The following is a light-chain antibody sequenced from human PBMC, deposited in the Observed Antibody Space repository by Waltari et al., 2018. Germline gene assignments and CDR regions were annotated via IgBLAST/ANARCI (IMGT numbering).Light chain of an antibody. CDR2: RVS. V-gene: IGKV2-30*02. CDR3: MQDREWPLT. J-gene: IGKJ1*01. Sequence: DVVMTQSPLSLPATLGQPASISCRSSQSLEHSDGNTSLNWFQQRPGQSPRRLIYRVSKRDSGVPDRFSGSGSGSDFTLNIIRVEAEDVGVYYCMQDREWPLTFGQGTTVEIK. CDR1: QSLEHSDGNTS.